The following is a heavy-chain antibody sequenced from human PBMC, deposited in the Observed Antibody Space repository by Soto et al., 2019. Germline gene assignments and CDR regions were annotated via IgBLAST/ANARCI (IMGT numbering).Heavy chain of an antibody. D-gene: IGHD5-12*01. J-gene: IGHJ3*02. Sequence: QVQLVQSGAEVKKPGASVKISCEASGYSFTSQYVHWVRQAPGQGLEWMGIINPNGGSTTYAQKFQGRVTMTRDTPTRPGNRGLGSRTSGDPAVYYWARDTWLRPGGGGTEPLDIWGQGTMVTVAS. CDR1: GYSFTSQY. V-gene: IGHV1-46*01. CDR3: ARDTWLRPGGGGTEPLDI. CDR2: INPNGGST.